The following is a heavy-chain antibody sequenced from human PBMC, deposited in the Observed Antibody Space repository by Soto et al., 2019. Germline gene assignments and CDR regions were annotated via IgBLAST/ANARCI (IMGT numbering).Heavy chain of an antibody. CDR2: ISYDGSNK. V-gene: IGHV3-30*18. Sequence: GGSLRLSCAASGFTISSYGMHWVRQAPGKGLEWVAVISYDGSNKYYADSVKGRFTISRDNSKNTLYLQMNSLRAEDTAVYYCAKSFGYSSSWPHFDYWGQGTLVTASS. CDR1: GFTISSYG. D-gene: IGHD6-13*01. J-gene: IGHJ4*02. CDR3: AKSFGYSSSWPHFDY.